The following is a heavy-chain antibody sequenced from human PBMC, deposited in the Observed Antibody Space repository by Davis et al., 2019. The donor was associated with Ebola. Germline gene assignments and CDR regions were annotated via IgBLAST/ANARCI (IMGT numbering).Heavy chain of an antibody. D-gene: IGHD2-15*01. V-gene: IGHV3-30*18. CDR3: TKGLRCSSGSCQDYFDH. J-gene: IGHJ4*02. CDR1: RFTFSDYG. Sequence: GGSLRLSCAASRFTFSDYGMHWVRQAPGKGLEWVAFISDDGTYKYYGDSVKGRFAISRDNSKKTLYLEMNNLTTEDTALYYCTKGLRCSSGSCQDYFDHWGQGTLAIVSS. CDR2: ISDDGTYK.